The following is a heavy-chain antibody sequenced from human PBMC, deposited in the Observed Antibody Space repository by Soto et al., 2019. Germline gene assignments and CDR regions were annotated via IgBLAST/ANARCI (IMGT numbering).Heavy chain of an antibody. Sequence: KPSETLSLTCTVSGGSVSSGSYYWSWIRQPPGKGLEWIGYIYYSGSTNYNPSLKSRVTISVDTSKNQFSLKLSSVTAADTAVYYCARDLWNGTTGTTVRYYYYGMDVWGQGATVTVSS. J-gene: IGHJ6*02. V-gene: IGHV4-61*01. CDR3: ARDLWNGTTGTTVRYYYYGMDV. CDR2: IYYSGST. D-gene: IGHD1-7*01. CDR1: GGSVSSGSYY.